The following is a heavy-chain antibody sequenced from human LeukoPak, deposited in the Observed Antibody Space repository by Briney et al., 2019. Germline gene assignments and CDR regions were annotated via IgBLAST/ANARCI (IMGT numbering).Heavy chain of an antibody. CDR3: AKEGGITIFGVVIIPPYFDY. V-gene: IGHV3-30*18. J-gene: IGHJ4*02. Sequence: GGSLRLSCAASGFTFSSYGMHWVRQAPGKGLEWVAVISYDGSNKYYADSVKGRFTISRDNSKNTLYLQMNSLRAEDTAVYYCAKEGGITIFGVVIIPPYFDYWGQGTLVTVSS. CDR2: ISYDGSNK. CDR1: GFTFSSYG. D-gene: IGHD3-3*01.